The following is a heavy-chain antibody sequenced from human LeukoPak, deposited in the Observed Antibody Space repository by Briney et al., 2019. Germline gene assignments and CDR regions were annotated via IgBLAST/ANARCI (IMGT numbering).Heavy chain of an antibody. Sequence: GGSLRLSCATSGFSFSSYAMSWVRQAPGKGLEWVSAMSSSDDGRYYAASVRGRFTISRDTSRSTLYLQMNSLRAEDTAVYYCARGASVPGYSSTWYDDYYYMDVWGKGTTVTVSS. D-gene: IGHD6-13*01. V-gene: IGHV3-23*01. CDR3: ARGASVPGYSSTWYDDYYYMDV. CDR2: MSSSDDGR. J-gene: IGHJ6*03. CDR1: GFSFSSYA.